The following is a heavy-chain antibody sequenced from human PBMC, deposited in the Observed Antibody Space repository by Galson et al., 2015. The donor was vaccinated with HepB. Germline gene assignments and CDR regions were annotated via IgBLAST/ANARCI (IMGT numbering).Heavy chain of an antibody. Sequence: SVKVSCKASGYTFTSYDINWVRQATGQGLEWMGWMNPNSGNTGYAQKFQGRVTMTRNTSISTAYMELSSLRSEDTAVYYCATLPPYDSSGYYDYWGQGTLVTVSS. D-gene: IGHD3-22*01. CDR2: MNPNSGNT. CDR3: ATLPPYDSSGYYDY. V-gene: IGHV1-8*01. J-gene: IGHJ4*02. CDR1: GYTFTSYD.